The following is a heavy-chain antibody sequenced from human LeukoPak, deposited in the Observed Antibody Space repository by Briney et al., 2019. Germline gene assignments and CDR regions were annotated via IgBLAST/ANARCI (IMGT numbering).Heavy chain of an antibody. CDR1: GGTLSNSA. Sequence: SVKVSCKASGGTLSNSAISWVRLAPGQELDWMGRISPMLGIPTYAQKFRGRVTITADKSTNTAYMELSSLRSDDTVVYYCARDLEYKTGWHFIDYWGQGTLVTVSS. J-gene: IGHJ4*02. CDR2: ISPMLGIP. D-gene: IGHD6-19*01. CDR3: ARDLEYKTGWHFIDY. V-gene: IGHV1-69*04.